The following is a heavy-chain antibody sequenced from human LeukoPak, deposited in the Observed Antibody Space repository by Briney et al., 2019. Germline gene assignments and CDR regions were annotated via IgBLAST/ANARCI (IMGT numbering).Heavy chain of an antibody. D-gene: IGHD2-2*01. J-gene: IGHJ5*02. Sequence: PGGSLRLSCATSGFSFSGSTMHWVRQAPGKGLEWLGHIRSKRDNYATVYAASVEGRFTISRDDSKSTAYLQMNSLKIEDTALYHCTRLGGGSSDLIIVPGANKLKWYDPWGQGTLVTVSS. CDR1: GFSFSGST. V-gene: IGHV3-73*01. CDR3: TRLGGGSSDLIIVPGANKLKWYDP. CDR2: IRSKRDNYAT.